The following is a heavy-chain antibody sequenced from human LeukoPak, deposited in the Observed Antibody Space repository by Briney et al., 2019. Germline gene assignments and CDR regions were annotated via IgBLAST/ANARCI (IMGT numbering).Heavy chain of an antibody. V-gene: IGHV1-69*04. CDR2: IIPILGIA. Sequence: ASVKVSCKASGGTFSSYAISWVRQAPGQGLEWMGRIIPILGIANYAQKFQGRVTITADKSTSTAYMELRSLRSDDTAVYYCARSNSRIAASDYWGQGTLVTVSS. J-gene: IGHJ4*02. CDR3: ARSNSRIAASDY. CDR1: GGTFSSYA. D-gene: IGHD6-6*01.